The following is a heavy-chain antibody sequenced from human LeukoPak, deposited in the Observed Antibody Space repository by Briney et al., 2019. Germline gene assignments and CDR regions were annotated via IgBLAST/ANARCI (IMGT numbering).Heavy chain of an antibody. V-gene: IGHV3-48*03. Sequence: GGSLRLSCAASGFTFSSYEMNWVRQAPGKGLEWFSYISSSGSTIYYADSVKGRFTISRDNAKNSLYLQMNSLRAEDTAVYYCARDAYQVAGSTLNDYWGQGTLVTVSS. CDR1: GFTFSSYE. CDR2: ISSSGSTI. D-gene: IGHD3-16*01. J-gene: IGHJ4*02. CDR3: ARDAYQVAGSTLNDY.